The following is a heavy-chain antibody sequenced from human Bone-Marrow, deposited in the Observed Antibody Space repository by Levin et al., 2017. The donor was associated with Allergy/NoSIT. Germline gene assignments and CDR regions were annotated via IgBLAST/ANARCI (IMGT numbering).Heavy chain of an antibody. V-gene: IGHV4-59*01. CDR1: GGSINNYY. D-gene: IGHD3-10*01. J-gene: IGHJ6*03. CDR2: IYYRRST. CDR3: ATARRTYYGSLYMDV. Sequence: SETLSLTCTVSGGSINNYYWSYIRQSPGKGLEWIGNIYYRRSTDYNSSLKSRVTISVDTSKKQFSLKLTSVTAADTAIYYCATARRTYYGSLYMDVWGQGTRVTISS.